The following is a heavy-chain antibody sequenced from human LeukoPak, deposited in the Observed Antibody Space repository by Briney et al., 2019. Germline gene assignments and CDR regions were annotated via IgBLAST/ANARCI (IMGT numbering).Heavy chain of an antibody. D-gene: IGHD5-18*01. Sequence: PSETLSLTCTVSGGSISDHYWSWIRQPPGKGLEWIGYIYHGGSTDYNPSLKSRVTISVDTSKNQLSLRLSSVTAADTAVYYCVRAGIGYSFDSWGRGTLVTVSS. J-gene: IGHJ4*02. CDR3: VRAGIGYSFDS. CDR1: GGSISDHY. CDR2: IYHGGST. V-gene: IGHV4-59*11.